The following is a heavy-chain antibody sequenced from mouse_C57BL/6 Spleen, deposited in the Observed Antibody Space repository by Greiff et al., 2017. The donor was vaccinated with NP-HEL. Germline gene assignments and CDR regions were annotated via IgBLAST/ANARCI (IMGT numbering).Heavy chain of an antibody. CDR2: IDPETGGT. J-gene: IGHJ4*01. CDR3: TRHDYDGYARNY. CDR1: GYTFTDYE. V-gene: IGHV1-15*01. Sequence: VQLQQSGAELVRPGASVPLSCKASGYTFTDYEMHWVKQTPVHGLEWIGAIDPETGGTAYNQKFTGKAILTADKSSSTAYMGLRSLTSEDSAVYYCTRHDYDGYARNYWGQGTSVTVAS. D-gene: IGHD2-4*01.